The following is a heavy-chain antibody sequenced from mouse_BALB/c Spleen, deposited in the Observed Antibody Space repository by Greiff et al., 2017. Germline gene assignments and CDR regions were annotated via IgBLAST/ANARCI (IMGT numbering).Heavy chain of an antibody. V-gene: IGHV5-17*02. CDR3: ARSSSFDY. J-gene: IGHJ2*01. Sequence: EVHLVESGGGLVKPGGSLKLSCAASGFTFSSFGMHWVRQAPEKGLEWVAYISSGSSTIYYADTVKGRFTISRDNPKNTLFLQMTSLRSEDTAMYYCARSSSFDYWGQGTTLTVSS. D-gene: IGHD1-3*01. CDR2: ISSGSSTI. CDR1: GFTFSSFG.